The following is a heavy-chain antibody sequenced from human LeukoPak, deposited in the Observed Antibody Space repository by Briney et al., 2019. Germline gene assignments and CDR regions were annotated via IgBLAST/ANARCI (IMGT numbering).Heavy chain of an antibody. D-gene: IGHD4-17*01. CDR3: ASGRKTAQTTGVDY. J-gene: IGHJ4*02. Sequence: SETLSLTCTVSGGSISSYYWSWIRQPPGKGLEWIGYIYYSGSTNYNPSLKSRVTISVDTSKNQFSLKLSSVTAADTAVYYCASGRKTAQTTGVDYWGQGTLVTVSS. CDR1: GGSISSYY. V-gene: IGHV4-59*12. CDR2: IYYSGST.